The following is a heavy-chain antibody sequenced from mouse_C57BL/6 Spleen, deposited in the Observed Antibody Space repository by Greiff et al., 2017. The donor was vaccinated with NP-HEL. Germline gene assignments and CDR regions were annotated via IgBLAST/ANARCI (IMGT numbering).Heavy chain of an antibody. D-gene: IGHD3-2*02. CDR3: TTLYSSGYVRFAY. V-gene: IGHV1-15*01. CDR1: GYTFTDYE. J-gene: IGHJ3*01. CDR2: IDPETGGT. Sequence: QVQLKESGAELVRPGASVTLSCKASGYTFTDYEMHWVKQTPVHGLEWIGAIDPETGGTAYNQKFKGKAILTADKSSSTAYMELRSLTSEDSAVYYCTTLYSSGYVRFAYWGQGTLVTVSA.